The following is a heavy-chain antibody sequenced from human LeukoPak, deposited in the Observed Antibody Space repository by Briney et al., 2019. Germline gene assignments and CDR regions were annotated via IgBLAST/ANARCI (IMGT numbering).Heavy chain of an antibody. CDR1: GCSISRYY. CDR2: ISSSGSTI. Sequence: LSLTCTVSGCSISRYYWTWIRQAPGKGLEWVSYISSSGSTIYYADSVKGRFTISRDNAKNSLYLQMNSLRAEDTAVYYCASPHYYYYYMDVWGKGTTVTVSS. CDR3: ASPHYYYYYMDV. V-gene: IGHV3-11*01. J-gene: IGHJ6*03.